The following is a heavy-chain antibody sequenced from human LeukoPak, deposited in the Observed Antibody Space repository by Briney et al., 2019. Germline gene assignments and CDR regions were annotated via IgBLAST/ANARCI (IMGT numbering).Heavy chain of an antibody. J-gene: IGHJ4*02. CDR3: ARGVTQWAS. CDR1: GFTFISYE. V-gene: IGHV3-48*03. CDR2: ISSSGSTI. D-gene: IGHD2-21*02. Sequence: GGSLRLSCAASGFTFISYEMNWVRQAPGEGLEWVSYISSSGSTIYYADSVKGRFTISRDNAKNSLYLQMNTLRAEDTAVYYCARGVTQWASWGQGTLVTVSS.